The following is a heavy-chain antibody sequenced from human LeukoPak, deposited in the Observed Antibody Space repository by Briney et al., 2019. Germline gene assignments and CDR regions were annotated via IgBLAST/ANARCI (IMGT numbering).Heavy chain of an antibody. CDR2: ISGSGGST. V-gene: IGHV3-23*01. D-gene: IGHD6-19*01. J-gene: IGHJ4*02. CDR1: GFTVSSNY. CDR3: AKDHPSSGWYQSLDDY. Sequence: GGSLRLSCAASGFTVSSNYMSWVRQAPGKGLEWVSAISGSGGSTYYADSVKGRSTIPRDNSKNTLYLQMNSLRAEDTAVYYCAKDHPSSGWYQSLDDYWGQGTLVTVSS.